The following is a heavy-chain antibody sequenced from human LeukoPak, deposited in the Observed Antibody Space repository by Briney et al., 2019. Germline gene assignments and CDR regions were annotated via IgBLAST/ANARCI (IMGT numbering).Heavy chain of an antibody. V-gene: IGHV1-46*01. CDR2: SNPSGDST. D-gene: IGHD3-3*01. Sequence: ASVKVSCKASGYTFTNYYIHWVRQAPGHGLEWMGISNPSGDSTNYAQKFQGRVTMTRDTSTSTVYMDLSSLRSEDTAVYYCARGGGFGLRLFDYWGQGTLVTVSS. CDR1: GYTFTNYY. J-gene: IGHJ4*02. CDR3: ARGGGFGLRLFDY.